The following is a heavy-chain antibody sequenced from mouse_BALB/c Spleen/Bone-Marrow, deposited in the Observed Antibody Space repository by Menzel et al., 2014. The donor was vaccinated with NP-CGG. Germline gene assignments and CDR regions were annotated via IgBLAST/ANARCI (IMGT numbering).Heavy chain of an antibody. CDR2: INPNNGGT. CDR3: ASGNYWYSDV. Sequence: VQLQQSGPELVKPGASVKISCKTSGYTFTEYTMHWVKQSHGKSLEWTGGINPNNGGTSYNQKFKGKATLTVDKSSSTAYMELRSLTSEDSAVYYCASGNYWYSDVWGAGTTVTVPS. CDR1: GYTFTEYT. J-gene: IGHJ1*01. D-gene: IGHD2-1*01. V-gene: IGHV1-18*01.